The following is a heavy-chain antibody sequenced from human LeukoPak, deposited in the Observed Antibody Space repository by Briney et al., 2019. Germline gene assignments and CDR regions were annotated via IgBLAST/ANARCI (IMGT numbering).Heavy chain of an antibody. CDR1: GGSFSGYY. Sequence: NPSETLSLTCAVYGGSFSGYYWSWIRQPPGKGLEWIGYIYYSGSTNYNPSLKSRVTISVDTSKNQFSLKLSSVTAADTAVYYCAGIDHRAVPAATHYYYYYGMDVWGQGTTVTVSS. J-gene: IGHJ6*02. CDR2: IYYSGST. D-gene: IGHD2-2*01. V-gene: IGHV4-59*01. CDR3: AGIDHRAVPAATHYYYYYGMDV.